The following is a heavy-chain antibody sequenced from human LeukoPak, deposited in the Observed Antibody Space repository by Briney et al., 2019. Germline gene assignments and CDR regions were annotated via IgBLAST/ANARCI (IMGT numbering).Heavy chain of an antibody. CDR1: GGSISSSSYY. Sequence: KPSETLSLTCTVSGGSISSSSYYWGWIRQPPGKWMEWIGSIYYSGSTYYNPSLKSRVTRSVDTSKNQFSLKLSSVTAADTAVYYCASVFGVVIYHYYYMDVWGKGTTVSVSS. D-gene: IGHD3-3*01. CDR2: IYYSGST. V-gene: IGHV4-39*01. J-gene: IGHJ6*03. CDR3: ASVFGVVIYHYYYMDV.